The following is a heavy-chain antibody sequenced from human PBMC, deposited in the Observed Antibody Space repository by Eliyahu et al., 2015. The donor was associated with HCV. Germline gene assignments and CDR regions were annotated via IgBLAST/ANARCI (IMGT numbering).Heavy chain of an antibody. CDR1: GGTFRSSA. CDR2: FIPIFGTT. J-gene: IGHJ5*02. V-gene: IGHV1-69*01. Sequence: QVQLVQSGAEVKTPGSSVKVSCKASGGTFRSSAISWVRQAPGQGLEWMVGFIPIFGTTYYAQKFQGRVTMTADESTSTAYMELSGLTSDDTAVYFCARGDVVVVPAEMRGIRFDPWGQGTLVTVSS. D-gene: IGHD2-2*01. CDR3: ARGDVVVVPAEMRGIRFDP.